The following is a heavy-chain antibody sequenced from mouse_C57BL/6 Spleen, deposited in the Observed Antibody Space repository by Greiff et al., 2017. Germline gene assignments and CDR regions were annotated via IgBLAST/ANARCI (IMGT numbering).Heavy chain of an antibody. J-gene: IGHJ3*01. CDR3: AREGYYGSSTWFAY. D-gene: IGHD1-1*01. V-gene: IGHV3-6*01. CDR2: ISYDGSN. Sequence: EVKLQESGPGLVKPSQSLSLTCSVTGYSITSGYYWNWIRQFPGNKLEWMGYISYDGSNNYNPSLKNRISITRDTSKNQFFLKLNSVTTEDTATYYCAREGYYGSSTWFAYWGQGTLVTVSA. CDR1: GYSITSGYY.